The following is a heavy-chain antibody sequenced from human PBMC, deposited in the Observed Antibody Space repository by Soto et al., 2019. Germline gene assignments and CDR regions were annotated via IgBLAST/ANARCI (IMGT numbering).Heavy chain of an antibody. Sequence: ASETLSLTCTVSGASLNNYYWSWARQPAGKGLEWVGRIYTSGSTNYNPSLESRVTMSVDTPKNQFSLKLSSVTAADTAVYYCARGSLAPDYWGQGTLVTVSS. CDR3: ARGSLAPDY. CDR1: GASLNNYY. J-gene: IGHJ4*02. CDR2: IYTSGST. V-gene: IGHV4-4*07. D-gene: IGHD1-26*01.